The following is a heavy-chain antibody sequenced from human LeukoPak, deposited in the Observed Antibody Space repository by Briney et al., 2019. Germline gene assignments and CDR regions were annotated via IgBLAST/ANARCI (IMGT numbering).Heavy chain of an antibody. CDR1: GFTFSSYA. CDR2: ISGSGGRT. Sequence: PGGSLRLSCAASGFTFSSYAMSWVRQAPGKGLEWVSAISGSGGRTYYADSVKGRFTIPRDNSKNTLYLQMNSLRAEDTAVYYCAKDRPLYSSGWYYFDYWGQGTLVTVSS. J-gene: IGHJ4*02. CDR3: AKDRPLYSSGWYYFDY. V-gene: IGHV3-23*01. D-gene: IGHD6-19*01.